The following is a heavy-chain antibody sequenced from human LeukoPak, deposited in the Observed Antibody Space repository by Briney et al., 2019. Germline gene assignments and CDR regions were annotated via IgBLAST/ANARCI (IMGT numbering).Heavy chain of an antibody. D-gene: IGHD3-10*01. CDR2: IYYSGST. CDR1: GGSISSYY. CDR3: ARDVRSYGIDY. V-gene: IGHV4-59*01. Sequence: SETLSLTCTVSGGSISSYYWSWIRQPPGKGLEWIGYIYYSGSTNYNPSLKSRVTISVDTSKNQFSLKLSSVTAADTAVHYCARDVRSYGIDYWGQGTLVTVSS. J-gene: IGHJ4*02.